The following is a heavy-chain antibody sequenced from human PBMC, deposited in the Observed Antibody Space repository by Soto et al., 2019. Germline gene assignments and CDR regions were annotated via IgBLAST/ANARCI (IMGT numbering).Heavy chain of an antibody. CDR1: GGTFSSYS. CDR2: IIPLFGTA. D-gene: IGHD4-17*01. Sequence: QVQLVQSGAEVKKSGSSVKVSCKASGGTFSSYSISWVRQAPGQGLEWMGGIIPLFGTANYAQKFQGRVTITADESTSTAYMQLSSLRSEDTAVYYCAIEGYGDYGKPFDYWGQGTLVAVSS. J-gene: IGHJ4*02. CDR3: AIEGYGDYGKPFDY. V-gene: IGHV1-69*01.